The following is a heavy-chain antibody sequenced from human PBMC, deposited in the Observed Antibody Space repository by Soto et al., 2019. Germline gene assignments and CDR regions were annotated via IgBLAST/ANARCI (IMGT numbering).Heavy chain of an antibody. CDR3: ARGSTPAHPYFDY. D-gene: IGHD2-15*01. J-gene: IGHJ4*02. Sequence: SLRLSCAASGFTFSSYGMHWVRQAPGKGLEWVAVIRYDGSNKYYVDSVKGRFTISRDNSKNTLYLQMNSLSVEDTAVYYCARGSTPAHPYFDYWGQGTLVTVSS. V-gene: IGHV3-33*01. CDR1: GFTFSSYG. CDR2: IRYDGSNK.